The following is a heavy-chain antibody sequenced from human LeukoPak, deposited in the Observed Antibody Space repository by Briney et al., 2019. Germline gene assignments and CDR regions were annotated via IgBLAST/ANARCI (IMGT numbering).Heavy chain of an antibody. CDR1: GYTFIAYY. CDR3: ARGFNLDS. V-gene: IGHV1-2*02. Sequence: ASVTVSCKASGYTFIAYYMSWVRQAPGQGLEWMAWINPNTGDTNYAQKFQGRVTVTRDTSIRTAYMELSSLRSDDTAVYYCARGFNLDSWGQGALVTVSS. J-gene: IGHJ5*01. CDR2: INPNTGDT.